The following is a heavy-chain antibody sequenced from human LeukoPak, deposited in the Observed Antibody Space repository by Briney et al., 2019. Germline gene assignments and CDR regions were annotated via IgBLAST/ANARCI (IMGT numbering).Heavy chain of an antibody. CDR1: GYTFTDYY. D-gene: IGHD2-2*01. Sequence: ASVKVSCKASGYTFTDYYMHWVRQAPGQGLEWMGWINPNSGGTNYAQKFQGRVTMTRDTSISTAYMELSRLRSDDTAVYYCARDPLYCSSTSCLNHYYYYYMDVWGKGTTVTISS. V-gene: IGHV1-2*02. CDR3: ARDPLYCSSTSCLNHYYYYYMDV. J-gene: IGHJ6*03. CDR2: INPNSGGT.